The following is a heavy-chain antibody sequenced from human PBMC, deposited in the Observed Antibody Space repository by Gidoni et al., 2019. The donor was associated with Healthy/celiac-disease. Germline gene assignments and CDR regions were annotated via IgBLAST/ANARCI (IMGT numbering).Heavy chain of an antibody. CDR2: IIPIFGTA. CDR3: ARGWDIVVVPAAIRGGFGPYGMDV. J-gene: IGHJ6*02. V-gene: IGHV1-69*06. Sequence: QVQLVQSGAEVKKPGSSVKVSCKASGGTFSSYAISWVRQAPGQGLEWMGGIIPIFGTANYAQKCQGRVTITADKSTSTAYRELSSLRSEDTAVYYCARGWDIVVVPAAIRGGFGPYGMDVWGQGTTVTVSS. CDR1: GGTFSSYA. D-gene: IGHD2-2*02.